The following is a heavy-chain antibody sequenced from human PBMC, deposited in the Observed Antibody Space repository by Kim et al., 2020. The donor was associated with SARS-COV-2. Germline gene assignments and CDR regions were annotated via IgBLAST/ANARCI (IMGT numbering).Heavy chain of an antibody. D-gene: IGHD3-16*01. Sequence: SVRGRLTTSRDNTKNTLYLQLNILRAEDTAVYYCAKGSTSRLNYDWFDPWGQGTLVTVSS. J-gene: IGHJ5*02. CDR3: AKGSTSRLNYDWFDP. V-gene: IGHV3-23*01.